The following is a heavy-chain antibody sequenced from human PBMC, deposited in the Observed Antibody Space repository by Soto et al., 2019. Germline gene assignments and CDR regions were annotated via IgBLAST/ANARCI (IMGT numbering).Heavy chain of an antibody. Sequence: PSETLSLTCSVSDDSINSDKYYWGWIRQPPGKGLEWIGSIYYRGKAYYNPSLKNRVNISVDKSKNQFSLKLTSVTAADTAVYYCATHPPYGPLDHWGQGTLVTVSS. CDR2: IYYRGKA. D-gene: IGHD4-17*01. CDR1: DDSINSDKYY. J-gene: IGHJ4*02. CDR3: ATHPPYGPLDH. V-gene: IGHV4-39*01.